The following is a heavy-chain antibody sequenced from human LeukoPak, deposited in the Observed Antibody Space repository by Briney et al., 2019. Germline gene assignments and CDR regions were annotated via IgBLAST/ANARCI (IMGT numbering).Heavy chain of an antibody. D-gene: IGHD3-10*01. CDR2: INPNSGGT. CDR1: GYTFTAYY. V-gene: IGHV1-2*02. Sequence: ASVKVSCKASGYTFTAYYVHWVRQAPGQGLEWMGWINPNSGGTNYAQKFQGRVTMTRDTSVSTAYMELSRLTSDDTALYYCARVLYYYGSGNVWGQGTLVTVSS. CDR3: ARVLYYYGSGNV. J-gene: IGHJ4*02.